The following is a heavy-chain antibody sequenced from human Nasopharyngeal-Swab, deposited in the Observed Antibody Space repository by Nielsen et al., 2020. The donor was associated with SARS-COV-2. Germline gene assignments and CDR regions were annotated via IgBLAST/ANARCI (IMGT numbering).Heavy chain of an antibody. V-gene: IGHV3-11*04. J-gene: IGHJ4*02. D-gene: IGHD2-2*02. CDR3: ARDAIVVVPAAIQY. Sequence: WIRQPPGKGLEWVSYISSSSSTKYYADSVKGRFTISRDNAKNSLYLQMNSLRDEDTAVCYCARDAIVVVPAAIQYWGQGTLVTVSS. CDR2: ISSSSSTK.